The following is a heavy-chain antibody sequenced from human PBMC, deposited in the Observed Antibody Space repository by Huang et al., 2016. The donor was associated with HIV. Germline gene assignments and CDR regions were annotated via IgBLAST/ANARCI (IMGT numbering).Heavy chain of an antibody. CDR1: GGSTSGYY. V-gene: IGHV4-34*01. J-gene: IGHJ4*02. Sequence: QVQLQQWGAGLLKPSETLSITCAVYGGSTSGYYWSWIRAPPGKGLEWIGEINHSGSPNYHPPLKSRVTISVDTSKNQFSLKLSSVTAADTAVYYCARTSYYYDSSDYYSWGQGTLVTVSS. D-gene: IGHD3-22*01. CDR2: INHSGSP. CDR3: ARTSYYYDSSDYYS.